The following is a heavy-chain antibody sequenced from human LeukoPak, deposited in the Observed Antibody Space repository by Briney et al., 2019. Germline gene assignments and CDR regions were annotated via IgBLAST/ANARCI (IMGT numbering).Heavy chain of an antibody. CDR3: AKDGRGYSYCYGSHFDF. CDR2: ISGSGGST. Sequence: GGSLRLSCAASGFTFSSYAMSWVRQAPGKGLEWVSAISGSGGSTYYADSVKGRFTISRDNSKNTLYLQMNSLRAQDTAVYYCAKDGRGYSYCYGSHFDFWGQGTLVTVSS. D-gene: IGHD5-18*01. CDR1: GFTFSSYA. V-gene: IGHV3-23*01. J-gene: IGHJ4*02.